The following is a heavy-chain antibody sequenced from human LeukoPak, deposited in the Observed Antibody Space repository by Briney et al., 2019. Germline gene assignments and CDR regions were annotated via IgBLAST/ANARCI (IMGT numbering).Heavy chain of an antibody. CDR3: AVSARLGELSREYFQH. V-gene: IGHV1-69*04. J-gene: IGHJ1*01. CDR2: IIPILGIA. Sequence: GASGKVSCKASGGTFSSYAISWVRQAPGQGLEWMGRIIPILGIANYAQKFQGRVTITADKSTSTAYMELSSLRSEDTAVYYCAVSARLGELSREYFQHWGQGTLVTVSS. CDR1: GGTFSSYA. D-gene: IGHD3-16*02.